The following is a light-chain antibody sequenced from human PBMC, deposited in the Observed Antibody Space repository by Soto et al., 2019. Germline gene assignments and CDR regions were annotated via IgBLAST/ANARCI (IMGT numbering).Light chain of an antibody. CDR3: QQSYSTPRT. CDR1: QSINKW. Sequence: DIQMTQSPSTLSASIGDRVTITCRASQSINKWLAWHQQKPGKAPKLLIYDASSLQSGVPPRFSGSGFGTDFTLTISSLQPEDFATYFCQQSYSTPRTFGQGTRLEIK. V-gene: IGKV1-39*01. J-gene: IGKJ5*01. CDR2: DAS.